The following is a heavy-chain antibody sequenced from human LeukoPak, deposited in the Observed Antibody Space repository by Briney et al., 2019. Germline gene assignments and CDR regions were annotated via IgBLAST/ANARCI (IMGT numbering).Heavy chain of an antibody. Sequence: SETLSLTCAVSGGPISSDIWWSWIRQPPGKGLEWIGSIYYSGSTYYKPSLKSRVTISVDTSKNQFSLKLSSVTAADTAIYYCARRKSGSYFAYWGQGTLVTVSS. D-gene: IGHD1-26*01. V-gene: IGHV4-39*01. J-gene: IGHJ4*02. CDR2: IYYSGST. CDR1: GGPISSDIW. CDR3: ARRKSGSYFAY.